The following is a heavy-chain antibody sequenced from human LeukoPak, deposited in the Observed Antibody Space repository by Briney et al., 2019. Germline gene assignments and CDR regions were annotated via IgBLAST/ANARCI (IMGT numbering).Heavy chain of an antibody. CDR2: IYSGGST. J-gene: IGHJ4*02. CDR1: GFTVSSNY. V-gene: IGHV3-53*05. D-gene: IGHD6-6*01. Sequence: GGSLRLSCAASGFTVSSNYMSWVRQAPGKGLEWVSVIYSGGSTYYADSVKGRFTISRDNSKNTLYLQMNSLRAEDTAVYYCAREEYSSSSVLDYWGQGTLVTVSS. CDR3: AREEYSSSSVLDY.